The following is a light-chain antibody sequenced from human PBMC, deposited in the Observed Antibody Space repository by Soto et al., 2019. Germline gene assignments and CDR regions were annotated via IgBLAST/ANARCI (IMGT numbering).Light chain of an antibody. V-gene: IGLV2-14*01. CDR3: SSYAGSGTDNYV. Sequence: QSVLTQPASVSGSPGQSITISCTGTSSDVGGFIYVSWYQQHPGKVPRLIIYEVSNRPSGVSDRFSGSKSGNTASLIISGLQADDEAHYYCSSYAGSGTDNYVFGSGTKLTVL. CDR1: SSDVGGFIY. J-gene: IGLJ1*01. CDR2: EVS.